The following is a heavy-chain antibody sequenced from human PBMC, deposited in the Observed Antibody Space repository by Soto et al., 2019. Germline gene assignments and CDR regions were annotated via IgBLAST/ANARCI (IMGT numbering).Heavy chain of an antibody. J-gene: IGHJ4*01. Sequence: QVKLLQSGAEVKKPGSSVKVSCKASGGTFSSYTISWVRQALGQGLEGMGRIIPILGIANYAQKFQGRVPSTADKYKSTAYIELGSLRSEDTAVYYCARVQCSGGSCYVAYWGQGTLVTVSS. CDR3: ARVQCSGGSCYVAY. CDR2: IIPILGIA. CDR1: GGTFSSYT. D-gene: IGHD2-15*01. V-gene: IGHV1-69*02.